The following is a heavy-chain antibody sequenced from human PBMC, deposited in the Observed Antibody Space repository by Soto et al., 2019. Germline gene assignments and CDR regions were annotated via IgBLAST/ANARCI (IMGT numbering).Heavy chain of an antibody. V-gene: IGHV5-51*01. Sequence: PGAALKISCKGSGYSYTNYWIGWVRQMPGKGLEWVAIIYPGDSQTRYSPSFQGQVTISVDRSIDTAHLQWSSLKASDTAIYFCARYSSGNGPDYWGQGTMVTVSS. CDR3: ARYSSGNGPDY. CDR1: GYSYTNYW. J-gene: IGHJ4*02. CDR2: IYPGDSQT. D-gene: IGHD6-13*01.